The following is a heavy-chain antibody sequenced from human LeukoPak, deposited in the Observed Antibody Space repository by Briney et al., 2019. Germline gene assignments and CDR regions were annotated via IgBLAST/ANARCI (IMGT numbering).Heavy chain of an antibody. CDR1: GFTFSSYA. CDR2: ISSNGGST. V-gene: IGHV3-64*01. J-gene: IGHJ4*02. CDR3: ARSPRSSWYFDY. Sequence: QAGGSLRLSCAASGFTFSSYAMHWVRRAPGKGLEYVSAISSNGGSTYYASSVKGRFTISRDNSKNTLYLQMGSLRAEDMAVYYCARSPRSSWYFDYWGQGTLVTVSS. D-gene: IGHD6-13*01.